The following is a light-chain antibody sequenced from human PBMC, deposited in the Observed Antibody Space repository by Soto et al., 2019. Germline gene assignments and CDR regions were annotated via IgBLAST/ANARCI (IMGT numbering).Light chain of an antibody. CDR2: SAS. Sequence: DIQMTQSPSSVSASVGDRVTITCRASQTIINYLNWYQQRPGKAPKLLIYSASSLQSGVPSRFSGSGSGTDFTLTISSLQPEDFATYYCQQSYTITFGQGTRLEIK. V-gene: IGKV1-39*01. CDR3: QQSYTIT. J-gene: IGKJ5*01. CDR1: QTIINY.